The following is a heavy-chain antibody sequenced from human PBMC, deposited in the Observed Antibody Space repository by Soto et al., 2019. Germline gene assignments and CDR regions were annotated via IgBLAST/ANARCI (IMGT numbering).Heavy chain of an antibody. CDR2: IYYSGST. J-gene: IGHJ4*02. V-gene: IGHV4-61*01. CDR1: LGSVSSGSYY. Sequence: QVQLQESGPGLVKASETLSLICTVSLGSVSSGSYYWNWIRQPPGKGLEWIGYIYYSGSTYYNPSLKSRVTISVDTSKNQFSLKLSSVTAADTAVYYCARVFLDTAMDDTRFDYWGQGTLVTVSS. CDR3: ARVFLDTAMDDTRFDY. D-gene: IGHD5-18*01.